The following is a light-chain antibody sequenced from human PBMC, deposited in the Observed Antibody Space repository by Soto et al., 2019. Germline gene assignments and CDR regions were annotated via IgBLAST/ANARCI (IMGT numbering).Light chain of an antibody. Sequence: EILLTHSPGTLSLSPCERATLSSSASQSVSSNLAWYQQKPGQAPRLLIYGASTRATGIPARFSGSGSGTEFTLTISSLQSEDFAVYYCQQYNNWPPKTFGQGTKVDIK. CDR3: QQYNNWPPKT. CDR2: GAS. J-gene: IGKJ1*01. V-gene: IGKV3-15*01. CDR1: QSVSSN.